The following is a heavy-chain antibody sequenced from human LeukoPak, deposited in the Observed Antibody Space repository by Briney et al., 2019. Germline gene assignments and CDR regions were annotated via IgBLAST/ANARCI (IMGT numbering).Heavy chain of an antibody. Sequence: SETLSLTCAVYGGSFSGYYWSWIRQPPGKGLEWIGEINHSGSTNYNPSLKSRVTISVDTSKNQFSLKLSSVTAADTAVYYCARSRYITIFGVVIMASVWFDPWGQGTLVTVSS. D-gene: IGHD3-3*01. J-gene: IGHJ5*02. CDR1: GGSFSGYY. V-gene: IGHV4-34*01. CDR3: ARSRYITIFGVVIMASVWFDP. CDR2: INHSGST.